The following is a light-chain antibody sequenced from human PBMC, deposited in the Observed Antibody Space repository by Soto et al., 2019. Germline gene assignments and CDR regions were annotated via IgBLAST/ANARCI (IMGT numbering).Light chain of an antibody. V-gene: IGKV3-20*01. J-gene: IGKJ1*01. CDR2: GES. CDR3: QEYGSSRT. Sequence: IVLTQSPGTLSLSPGEGATLSCRASQTVTSSYLAWYQLKAGQAPRLLIYGESSRATGIPDRFSGSGSGADFPLTISRLEPEDFAVYYCQEYGSSRTFGQGTKLDIK. CDR1: QTVTSSY.